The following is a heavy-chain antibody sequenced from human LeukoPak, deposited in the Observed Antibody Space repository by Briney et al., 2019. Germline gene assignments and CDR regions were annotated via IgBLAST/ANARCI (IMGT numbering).Heavy chain of an antibody. CDR2: IYYSGST. J-gene: IGHJ4*02. CDR3: ARAGQWLVGGYFDY. Sequence: SETLSLTCTVSGGSISSYYWSWIRQPPGKGLGWIGYIYYSGSTNYNPSLKSRVTISVDTSKNQFSLKLSSVTAADTAVYYCARAGQWLVGGYFDYWGQGTLVTVSS. D-gene: IGHD6-19*01. V-gene: IGHV4-59*01. CDR1: GGSISSYY.